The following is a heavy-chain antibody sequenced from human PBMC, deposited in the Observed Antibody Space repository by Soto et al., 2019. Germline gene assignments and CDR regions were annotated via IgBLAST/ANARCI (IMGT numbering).Heavy chain of an antibody. J-gene: IGHJ6*02. CDR3: INGGYDSRTNYYYYGMDV. D-gene: IGHD5-12*01. V-gene: IGHV1-69*06. CDR1: GGTFSSYA. CDR2: IIPIFGTA. Sequence: ASVKVSCNASGGTFSSYAISLVRQAPGQGLEWMGGIIPIFGTANYAQKFQGRVTITADNSKNTLYLQMNSLRAEDTAVYYCINGGYDSRTNYYYYGMDVWGQGTTVTVSS.